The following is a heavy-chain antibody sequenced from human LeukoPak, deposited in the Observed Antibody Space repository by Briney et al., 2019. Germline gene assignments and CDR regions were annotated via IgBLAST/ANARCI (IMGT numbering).Heavy chain of an antibody. Sequence: SGXXLRLSCAASGFTFSRYAMSWVGEAAGKGLEWVSGISVCCSSTYYAASVPARFTISTDNSQNTLYLQMNSLRAEDTAVYYCAKASIAVAGSVYFQHWGQGTLVTVSS. J-gene: IGHJ1*01. CDR1: GFTFSRYA. CDR3: AKASIAVAGSVYFQH. CDR2: ISVCCSST. D-gene: IGHD6-19*01. V-gene: IGHV3-23*01.